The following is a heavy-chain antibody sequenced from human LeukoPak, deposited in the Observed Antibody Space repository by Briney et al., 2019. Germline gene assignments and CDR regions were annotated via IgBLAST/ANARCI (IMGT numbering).Heavy chain of an antibody. CDR1: GFTFDDYA. CDR3: AKSQALAGTFDY. D-gene: IGHD6-19*01. CDR2: ISWDSGTI. J-gene: IGHJ4*02. Sequence: PGGSLRLSCAVSGFTFDDYAMYWVRQAPGKGLEWVSAISWDSGTIGYADSVNGRFTISRDNAKKSLYLQMNSLRVEDTAFYYCAKSQALAGTFDYWGQGTLVTVSS. V-gene: IGHV3-9*01.